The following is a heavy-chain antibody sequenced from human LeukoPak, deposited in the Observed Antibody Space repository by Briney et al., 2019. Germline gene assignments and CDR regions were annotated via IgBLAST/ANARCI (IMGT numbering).Heavy chain of an antibody. CDR3: ARKPPSGSYDY. CDR2: IWYDGSNK. CDR1: GFTFSSYG. D-gene: IGHD1-26*01. V-gene: IGHV3-33*01. J-gene: IGHJ4*02. Sequence: GRSLRLSCAASGFTFSSYGMHWVRQAPGKGLEWVAVIWYDGSNKYYADSVKGRFTISRDNSKNTLYLQMNSLRAEDTAVYYCARKPPSGSYDYWGQRTLVTVSS.